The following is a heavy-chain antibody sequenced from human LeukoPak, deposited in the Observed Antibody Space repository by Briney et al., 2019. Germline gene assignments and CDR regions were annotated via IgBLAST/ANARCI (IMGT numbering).Heavy chain of an antibody. CDR3: ARDKFTILEDYYYYGMDV. CDR1: GYTFTSYG. V-gene: IGHV1-18*01. Sequence: ASVKVSCKASGYTFTSYGISWVRQAPGQGLEWMGWISAYNGNTNYAQKLQGRVTMTTDTSTSTAYMELWSLRSDDTAVYYCARDKFTILEDYYYYGMDVWGQGTTVTVSS. CDR2: ISAYNGNT. D-gene: IGHD3-3*01. J-gene: IGHJ6*02.